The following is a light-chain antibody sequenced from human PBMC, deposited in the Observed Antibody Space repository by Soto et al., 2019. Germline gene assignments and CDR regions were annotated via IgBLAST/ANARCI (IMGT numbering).Light chain of an antibody. CDR2: EVS. CDR1: RSDFGSYNY. Sequence: QSALAQPASVSGSPGQSITISCTGARSDFGSYNYVSWYQQHPGKAPKVMIYEVSNRPSGVSNRFSGSKSGSTASLTISGLQAEDEADYYCSSYTNSSTYVFGTGTKVTVL. CDR3: SSYTNSSTYV. V-gene: IGLV2-14*01. J-gene: IGLJ1*01.